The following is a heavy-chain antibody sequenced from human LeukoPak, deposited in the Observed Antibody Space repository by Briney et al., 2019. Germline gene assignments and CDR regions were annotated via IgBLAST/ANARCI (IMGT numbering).Heavy chain of an antibody. CDR3: ARFRRGGGSCFDY. CDR2: VYYTGNT. J-gene: IGHJ4*02. D-gene: IGHD2-15*01. CDR1: GGSITSYY. V-gene: IGHV4-59*08. Sequence: SETLSLTCTVSGGSITSYYWSWIRQPPGKGLEWIGFVYYTGNTNYNPSLKSRVTISVDTSKNQFSLKLSSVTAADTAVYYCARFRRGGGSCFDYWGQGTLVTVSS.